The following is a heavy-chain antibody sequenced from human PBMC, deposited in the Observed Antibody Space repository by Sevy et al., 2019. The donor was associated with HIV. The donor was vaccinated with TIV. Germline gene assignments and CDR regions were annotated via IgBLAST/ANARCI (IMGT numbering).Heavy chain of an antibody. Sequence: SETLSLTCAVFGGSISSYYWNWIRQPPGKGLEWIGYIYYSGSTNYNPSLKSRVTISVDMSKNQFSLKLSPVTAADTAVYYCARESPLGVEWELSRPQNWFDPWGQGTLVTVSS. CDR2: IYYSGST. V-gene: IGHV4-59*01. D-gene: IGHD1-26*01. J-gene: IGHJ5*02. CDR3: ARESPLGVEWELSRPQNWFDP. CDR1: GGSISSYY.